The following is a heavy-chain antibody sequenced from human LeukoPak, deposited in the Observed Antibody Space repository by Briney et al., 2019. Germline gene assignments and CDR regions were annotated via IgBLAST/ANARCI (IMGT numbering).Heavy chain of an antibody. D-gene: IGHD3-3*01. V-gene: IGHV1-69*01. CDR2: IIPIFGTA. CDR1: GGTFSSYA. Sequence: SVKVSCKASGGTFSSYAISWVRQAPGQGLEWMGGIIPIFGTANYAQKFQGRVTITADESTSTAYMELSSLRSEDTAVYYCARGRRVTIFGVGTPFDYWGQGTLVTVSS. J-gene: IGHJ4*02. CDR3: ARGRRVTIFGVGTPFDY.